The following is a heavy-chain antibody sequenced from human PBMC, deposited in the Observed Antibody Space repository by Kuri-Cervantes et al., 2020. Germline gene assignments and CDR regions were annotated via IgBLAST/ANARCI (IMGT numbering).Heavy chain of an antibody. D-gene: IGHD3-9*01. V-gene: IGHV4-59*01. Sequence: SETLSLTCTVSGGSISSYYWSWIRQPPGKGLEWIGYIYYSGSTNYNPSLKRRVTISVDTSKNQFSLKLSSVTAADMAVYYCARVSFTYDILTGYYPNHFDYWGQGTLVTVSS. J-gene: IGHJ4*02. CDR3: ARVSFTYDILTGYYPNHFDY. CDR1: GGSISSYY. CDR2: IYYSGST.